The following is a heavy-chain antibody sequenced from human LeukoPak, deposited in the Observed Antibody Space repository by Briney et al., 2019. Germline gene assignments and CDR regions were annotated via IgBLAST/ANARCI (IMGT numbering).Heavy chain of an antibody. V-gene: IGHV3-11*04. Sequence: GGSLRLSCAASGFTFDDYAMHWVRQAPGKGLEWVSYISSSGSTIYYADSVKGRFTISRDNAKNSLYLQMNSLRAEDTAVYYCARDRGYYDSSGYRIDYWGQGTLVTVSS. CDR1: GFTFDDYA. D-gene: IGHD3-22*01. CDR3: ARDRGYYDSSGYRIDY. CDR2: ISSSGSTI. J-gene: IGHJ4*02.